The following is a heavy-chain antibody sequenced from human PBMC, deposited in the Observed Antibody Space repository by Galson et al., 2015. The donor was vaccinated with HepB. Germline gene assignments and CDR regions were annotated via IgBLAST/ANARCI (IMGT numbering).Heavy chain of an antibody. CDR1: GDSISTNY. J-gene: IGHJ3*02. Sequence: TLSLTCTVSGDSISTNYWSWIRQPPGKGLEWIGYIYYNGDTNYNPSLKSRVTISIDTSKNQFSLKLSSVTAADTAVYYCARYRLPAEDAFDIWGQGTMVTVSS. CDR3: ARYRLPAEDAFDI. V-gene: IGHV4-59*08. D-gene: IGHD3-16*02. CDR2: IYYNGDT.